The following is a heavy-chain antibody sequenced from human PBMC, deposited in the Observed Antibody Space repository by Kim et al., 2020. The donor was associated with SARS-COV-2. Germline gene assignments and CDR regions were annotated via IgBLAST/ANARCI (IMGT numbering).Heavy chain of an antibody. V-gene: IGHV4-4*07. CDR1: GGSISSYY. CDR3: ARGGLGFWSAYFYK. D-gene: IGHD3-3*01. J-gene: IGHJ4*02. CDR2: IYSSGSA. Sequence: SETLSLTCTVSGGSISSYYWNWIRQPDGKGLEWMGRIYSSGSANYNPSLKSRVTLSVDTSKNQFSLKLNSVTAADTAVYYCARGGLGFWSAYFYKWGQGT.